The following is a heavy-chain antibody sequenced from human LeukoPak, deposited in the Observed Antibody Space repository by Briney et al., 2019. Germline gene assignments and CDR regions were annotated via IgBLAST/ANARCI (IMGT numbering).Heavy chain of an antibody. CDR3: AKEVPNYDSSGYYSDAFDI. J-gene: IGHJ3*02. CDR2: ITSSSSTI. CDR1: GFTFSDYY. D-gene: IGHD3-22*01. Sequence: GGSLRLSCAASGFTFSDYYMNWVRQAPGKGLEWISYITSSSSTIYYADSVKGRFTISRDNSKNTLYLQMNSLRAEDTAVYYCAKEVPNYDSSGYYSDAFDIWGQGTMVTASS. V-gene: IGHV3-48*01.